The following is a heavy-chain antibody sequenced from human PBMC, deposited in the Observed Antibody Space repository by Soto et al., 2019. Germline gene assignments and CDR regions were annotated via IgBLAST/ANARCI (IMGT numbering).Heavy chain of an antibody. D-gene: IGHD3-3*01. CDR2: IIPIFGTA. CDR1: GGTFSSYA. CDR3: ARVSVVKLEWFPFDY. V-gene: IGHV1-69*13. Sequence: PGASVKVSCKASGGTFSSYAISWVRQAPGQGLEWMGGIIPIFGTANYAQKFQGRVTITADESTSTAYMELSSLRSEDTAVYYCARVSVVKLEWFPFDYWGQGTLVTVSS. J-gene: IGHJ4*02.